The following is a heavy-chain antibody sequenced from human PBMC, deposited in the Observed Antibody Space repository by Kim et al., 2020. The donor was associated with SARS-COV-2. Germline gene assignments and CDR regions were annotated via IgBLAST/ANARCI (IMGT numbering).Heavy chain of an antibody. V-gene: IGHV3-48*03. CDR3: ARGEYNSSQPEGGFDY. J-gene: IGHJ4*02. CDR1: GFTFSSYE. CDR2: ISSSGSTI. Sequence: GGSLRLSCAASGFTFSSYEMNWVRQAPGKGLEWVSYISSSGSTIYYADSVKGRFTISRDNAKNSLYLQMNSLRAEDTAVYYCARGEYNSSQPEGGFDYWGQGTLVTVSS. D-gene: IGHD6-6*01.